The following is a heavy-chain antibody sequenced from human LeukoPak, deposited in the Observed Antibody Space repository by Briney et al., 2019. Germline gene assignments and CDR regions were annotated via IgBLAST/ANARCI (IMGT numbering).Heavy chain of an antibody. CDR2: IKQDGSEK. D-gene: IGHD2-15*01. Sequence: GGSLRLSCAASGFTFSSYAMSWVRQAPGKGLEWVANIKQDGSEKYYVDSVKGRFTISRDNAKNSLYLQMNSLRAEDTAVYYCATGGGGWYYWGQGTLVTVSS. V-gene: IGHV3-7*01. CDR3: ATGGGGWYY. CDR1: GFTFSSYA. J-gene: IGHJ4*02.